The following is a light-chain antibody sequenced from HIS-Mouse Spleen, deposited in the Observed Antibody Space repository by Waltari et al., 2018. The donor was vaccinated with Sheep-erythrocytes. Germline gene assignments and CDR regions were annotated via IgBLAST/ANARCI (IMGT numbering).Light chain of an antibody. Sequence: QSALTQPASVSGSPGPSITISCTGTSRDVGSYNLVSWYQQHPGKAPKLMIYEVSKRPSGVSNRFSGSKSGNTASLTISGLQAEDEADYYCCSYAGSSTPWVFGGGTKLTVL. J-gene: IGLJ3*02. CDR2: EVS. CDR1: SRDVGSYNL. CDR3: CSYAGSSTPWV. V-gene: IGLV2-23*02.